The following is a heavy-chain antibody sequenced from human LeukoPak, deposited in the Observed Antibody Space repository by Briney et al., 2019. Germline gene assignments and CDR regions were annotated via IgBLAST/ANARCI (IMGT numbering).Heavy chain of an antibody. D-gene: IGHD3-3*01. J-gene: IGHJ3*02. CDR1: GFTVSSNY. CDR2: IYSGGST. CDR3: ARVFRPSLTVFIIRGAFDI. V-gene: IGHV3-66*01. Sequence: GGSLRLSCAASGFTVSSNYMSLVRQAPGKGLEWVSVIYSGGSTYYADSVKGRFTISRDNDKNSLYLQMNSLRVEDTAVYYCARVFRPSLTVFIIRGAFDIWGQGTMVTVSS.